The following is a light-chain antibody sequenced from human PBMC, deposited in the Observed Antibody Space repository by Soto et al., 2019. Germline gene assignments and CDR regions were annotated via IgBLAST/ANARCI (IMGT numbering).Light chain of an antibody. J-gene: IGKJ1*01. CDR1: QSVSSN. V-gene: IGKV3-15*01. CDR3: QHYNNWPRT. Sequence: EIVMTQSPATLSVSPGERATLSCRASQSVSSNLAWHQQKPGQAPRLLIYGASTRATGIPARFSGSGSGTEFTLTSSSLQSVDFAVYYCQHYNNWPRTFGQGTKVEIK. CDR2: GAS.